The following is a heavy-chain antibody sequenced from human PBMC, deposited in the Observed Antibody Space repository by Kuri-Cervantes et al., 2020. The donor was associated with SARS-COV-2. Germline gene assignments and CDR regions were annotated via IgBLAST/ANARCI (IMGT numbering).Heavy chain of an antibody. CDR1: GYTFTSYG. J-gene: IGHJ4*02. CDR3: ARVVFGGYGHYYFDY. Sequence: ASVKVSCKASGYTFTSYGISWVRQAPGQGLEWMGGIIPIFGTANYAQNLQGRVTMTTDTSTSTAYMELRSLRSDDTAMFYCARVVFGGYGHYYFDYWGQGTLVTVSS. D-gene: IGHD5-18*01. CDR2: IIPIFGTA. V-gene: IGHV1-18*01.